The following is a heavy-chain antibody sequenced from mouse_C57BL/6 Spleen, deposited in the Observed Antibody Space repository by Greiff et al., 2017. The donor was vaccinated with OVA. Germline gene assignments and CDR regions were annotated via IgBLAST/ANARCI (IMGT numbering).Heavy chain of an antibody. V-gene: IGHV5-9-1*02. J-gene: IGHJ1*03. D-gene: IGHD1-1*01. CDR3: TRDRSYYYGSSYWYFDV. Sequence: EVKLQESGEGLVKPGGSLKLSCAASGFTFSSYAMSWVRQTPEKRLEWVAYISSGGDYIYYADTVKGRFTISRDNARNTLYLQMSSLKSEDTAMYYCTRDRSYYYGSSYWYFDVWGTGTTVTVSS. CDR2: ISSGGDYI. CDR1: GFTFSSYA.